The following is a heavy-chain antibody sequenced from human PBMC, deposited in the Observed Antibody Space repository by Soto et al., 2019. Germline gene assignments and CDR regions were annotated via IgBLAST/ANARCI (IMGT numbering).Heavy chain of an antibody. D-gene: IGHD6-19*01. J-gene: IGHJ4*02. CDR3: ARGDSTRYTSTWTFDY. CDR1: GDSVSSNSAA. CDR2: TYYRSKWYN. Sequence: QVQLQQSGPGLVKPSQTLSLTCAISGDSVSSNSAAWNWIRQSPSRGLEWMGRTYYRSKWYNDYAGSVKSRITVNPDTSKNQFSLQLNSVTPEDTAVYYCARGDSTRYTSTWTFDYWGQGTLVTVSS. V-gene: IGHV6-1*01.